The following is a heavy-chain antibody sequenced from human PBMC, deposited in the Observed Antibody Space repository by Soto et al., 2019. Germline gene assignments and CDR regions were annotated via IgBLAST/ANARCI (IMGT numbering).Heavy chain of an antibody. CDR3: AREPDNPVPLAV. Sequence: GGSLRLSCAASGFTFSNYLMHWVRQAPGKGLVWVSRINADGSSTSYLDSVKGRFTIPRDNAENTVYLQMNSRRAEDTAIYYCAREPDNPVPLAVWGIGTTVTVSS. CDR2: INADGSST. CDR1: GFTFSNYL. V-gene: IGHV3-74*01. J-gene: IGHJ6*04.